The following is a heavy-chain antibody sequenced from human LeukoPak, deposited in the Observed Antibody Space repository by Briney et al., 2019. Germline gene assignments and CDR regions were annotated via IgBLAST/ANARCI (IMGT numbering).Heavy chain of an antibody. CDR2: INGTAIDT. CDR3: ARGEGTGKGLRF. Sequence: QPGGSLRLSCAASGFSIMNSAMNWVRQAPGKGLEWVSAINGTAIDTDYADSVKGRFTISRDNSKTTLYLQMNSLRAEDTAVYYCARGEGTGKGLRFWGQGTLVTVSS. CDR1: GFSIMNSA. J-gene: IGHJ4*02. V-gene: IGHV3-23*01. D-gene: IGHD3-10*01.